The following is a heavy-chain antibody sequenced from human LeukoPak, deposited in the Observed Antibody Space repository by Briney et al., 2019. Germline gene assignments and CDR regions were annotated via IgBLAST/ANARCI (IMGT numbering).Heavy chain of an antibody. CDR3: ARGYSYGGVDY. J-gene: IGHJ4*02. D-gene: IGHD5-18*01. CDR1: GGSISSSSYY. V-gene: IGHV4-39*07. CDR2: IYYSGST. Sequence: SETLSLTCTVSGGSISSSSYYWGWIRQPPGKGLEWIGSIYYSGSTYYNPSLKSRVTISVDTSKNQFSLKLSSVTAADTAVYYCARGYSYGGVDYWGQGSLVIVSS.